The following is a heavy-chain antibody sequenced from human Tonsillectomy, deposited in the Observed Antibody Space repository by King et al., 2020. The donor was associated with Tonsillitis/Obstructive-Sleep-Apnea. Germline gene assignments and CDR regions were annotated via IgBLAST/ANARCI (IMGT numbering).Heavy chain of an antibody. J-gene: IGHJ4*02. V-gene: IGHV1-18*01. CDR2: ISAYNGHT. CDR3: ARDSMIHYYDSSGYYTFDY. CDR1: GYSFTSYG. Sequence: VQLVESGAEVKKPGASVKVSCKASGYSFTSYGISWVRQAPGQGLEWMGWISAYNGHTNCAQKLQGRVTMTTDTSTSATYMELRSLRSDDTAVYYCARDSMIHYYDSSGYYTFDYWGQGTLVTVSS. D-gene: IGHD3-22*01.